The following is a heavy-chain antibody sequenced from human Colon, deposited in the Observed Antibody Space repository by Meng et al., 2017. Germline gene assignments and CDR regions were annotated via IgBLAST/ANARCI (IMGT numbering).Heavy chain of an antibody. D-gene: IGHD6-19*01. Sequence: QVAPRVSGTGSVGASGTLSLPCAVAGGPISSSNYWSGVRQPPGKGLEWIGQIYLSGSPSYNPSLESRVTISVDKSKNQLSLRLTSVTAADTAIYYCARHGGWHFDYWGQGTLVTVSS. CDR3: ARHGGWHFDY. CDR1: GGPISSSNY. J-gene: IGHJ4*02. CDR2: IYLSGSP. V-gene: IGHV4-4*02.